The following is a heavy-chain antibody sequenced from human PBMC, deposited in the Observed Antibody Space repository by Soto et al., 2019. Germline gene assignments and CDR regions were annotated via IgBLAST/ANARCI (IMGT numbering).Heavy chain of an antibody. Sequence: SETLSLTCTVSGASISGFYWSWIRKSAGKGLEWIGRIYATGTTDYNPSLKSRVMMSVDTSKKQFSLKLRSVTAADTAVYYRVRDGMKTLRDWFDPWGQGISVTVSS. CDR2: IYATGTT. D-gene: IGHD1-1*01. J-gene: IGHJ5*02. V-gene: IGHV4-4*07. CDR1: GASISGFY. CDR3: VRDGMKTLRDWFDP.